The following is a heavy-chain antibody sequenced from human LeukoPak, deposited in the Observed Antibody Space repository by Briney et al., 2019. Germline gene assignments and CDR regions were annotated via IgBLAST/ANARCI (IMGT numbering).Heavy chain of an antibody. CDR1: GFTFSSYA. J-gene: IGHJ4*02. CDR3: ARGSPNMVTFDY. D-gene: IGHD5-18*01. V-gene: IGHV3-23*01. Sequence: GGSLRLSCVASGFTFSSYAMSWVRQAPGKGLEWVSGMSGSGGSTNYADSVKGRFTISRDNSKNTLFLQMNSLRAEDTAVYYCARGSPNMVTFDYWGQGTLVTVSS. CDR2: MSGSGGST.